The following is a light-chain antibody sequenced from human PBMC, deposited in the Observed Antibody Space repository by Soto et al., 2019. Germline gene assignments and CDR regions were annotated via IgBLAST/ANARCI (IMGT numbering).Light chain of an antibody. CDR2: GAS. CDR3: QQRNIWPPVT. J-gene: IGKJ5*01. V-gene: IGKV3-15*01. CDR1: QSVSSN. Sequence: EIVMTQSPAILSVSPGERATLSCRASQSVSSNLAWFQQKPGQTPRLLFNGASTRATGIPDRFSGSGSGTDFTLTISRLEPEDFAIYYCQQRNIWPPVTFGQGTRLEIK.